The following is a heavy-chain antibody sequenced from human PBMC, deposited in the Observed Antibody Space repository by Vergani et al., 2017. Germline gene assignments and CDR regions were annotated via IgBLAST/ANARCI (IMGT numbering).Heavy chain of an antibody. V-gene: IGHV4-34*01. CDR2: INHSGST. D-gene: IGHD1-26*01. Sequence: QMQLQQWGAGLLKPSETLSLTCAVYGGSFSGYYWSWIRQPPGKGLEWIGEINHSGSTNYNPSLKSRVTISVDPSKNQFSLKLSSVTAADTAVYYCARGGWAPLVGATNFDYWGQGTLVTVSS. CDR3: ARGGWAPLVGATNFDY. J-gene: IGHJ4*02. CDR1: GGSFSGYY.